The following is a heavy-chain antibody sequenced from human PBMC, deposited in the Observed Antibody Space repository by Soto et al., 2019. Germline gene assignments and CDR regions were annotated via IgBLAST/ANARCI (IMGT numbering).Heavy chain of an antibody. J-gene: IGHJ6*03. D-gene: IGHD6-13*01. CDR1: GGSISPYY. Sequence: QVQLQESGPGLVKPSETLSLTCTVSGGSISPYYWSWIRQPPGKGLEWIGYVYYSGHTNYNPSLESRVTISVDTSRNRFSLNLTSATAADTAVYYCPRTGAAASYAHYYMDAWGRGTAVTVSS. CDR3: PRTGAAASYAHYYMDA. CDR2: VYYSGHT. V-gene: IGHV4-59*01.